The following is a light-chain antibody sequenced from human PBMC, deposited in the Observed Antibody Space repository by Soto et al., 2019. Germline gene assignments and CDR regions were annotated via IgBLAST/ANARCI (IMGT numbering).Light chain of an antibody. CDR2: AAS. CDR1: QDIRYG. J-gene: IGKJ1*01. Sequence: AIQMTQSPSSLSASVGDRVTITCRASQDIRYGLSWYQQKPGKAPKLLIYAASSLQRGVPSRFSGSGSGTDFTLTISSLQHEDFATYSCLQHSSYPWTFGQGTKVDIK. V-gene: IGKV1-6*01. CDR3: LQHSSYPWT.